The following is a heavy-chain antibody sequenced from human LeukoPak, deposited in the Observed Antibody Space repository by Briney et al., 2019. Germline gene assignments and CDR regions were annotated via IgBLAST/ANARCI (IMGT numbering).Heavy chain of an antibody. D-gene: IGHD2-15*01. Sequence: SQTLSLTCTVSGASIRSGDYYWSWIRQPPGKGLEWIGYIYDSGSTYYNPSLKCRITISVDTSENRFSLKLSSVTATDTAVYYCARDCSGGSCYGAFDIWGQGTMVTVSS. CDR1: GASIRSGDYY. CDR3: ARDCSGGSCYGAFDI. CDR2: IYDSGST. V-gene: IGHV4-30-4*01. J-gene: IGHJ3*02.